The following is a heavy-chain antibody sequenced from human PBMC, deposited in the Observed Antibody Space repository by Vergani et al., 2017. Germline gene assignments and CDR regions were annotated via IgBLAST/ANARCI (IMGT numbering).Heavy chain of an antibody. CDR1: GYTFTGYY. CDR2: INPNSGGT. J-gene: IGHJ4*02. V-gene: IGHV1-2*02. D-gene: IGHD4-17*01. Sequence: QVQLVQSGAEVKKPGASVKVSCKASGYTFTGYYMHWVRQAPGQGLEWMGWINPNSGGTNYAQKFQGRVTMTRDTSISTAYMELSRLRSDDTAVYYCARELLMTTVTTIFDYWGQGTLVTVSS. CDR3: ARELLMTTVTTIFDY.